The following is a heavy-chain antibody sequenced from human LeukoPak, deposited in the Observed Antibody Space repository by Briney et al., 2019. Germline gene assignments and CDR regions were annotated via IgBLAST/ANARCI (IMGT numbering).Heavy chain of an antibody. CDR3: AKEVRVMATIEGFDY. CDR1: GFSFSTYW. D-gene: IGHD5-24*01. J-gene: IGHJ4*02. V-gene: IGHV3-74*01. CDR2: INGDGSST. Sequence: GGSLRLSCAASGFSFSTYWMHWVRQAPGKGLVWVSRINGDGSSTNYADSVKGRFTISRDNSKNTLYLQMNSLRAEDTAVYYCAKEVRVMATIEGFDYWGQGTLVTVSS.